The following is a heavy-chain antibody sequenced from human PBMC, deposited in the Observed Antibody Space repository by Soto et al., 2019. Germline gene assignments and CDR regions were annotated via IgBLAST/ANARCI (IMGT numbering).Heavy chain of an antibody. J-gene: IGHJ5*02. CDR3: SGVLGYCSGGSCYGWFDP. D-gene: IGHD2-15*01. V-gene: IGHV4-59*08. CDR1: GGSISSYY. CDR2: IYYSGST. Sequence: PSETLSLTCTVSGGSISSYYWSWIRQPPGKGLEWIGYIYYSGSTNYNPSLKSRVTISVDTSKNQFSLKLSSVTAADTAVYYCSGVLGYCSGGSCYGWFDPWGQGTLVTVSS.